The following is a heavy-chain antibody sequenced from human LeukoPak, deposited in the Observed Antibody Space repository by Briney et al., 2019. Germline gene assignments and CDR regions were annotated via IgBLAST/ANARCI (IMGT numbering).Heavy chain of an antibody. Sequence: GGSLRLSCSASGFTFSSSSMTWVRQAPGKGLEWVANIKQDGSEQYTADSLKGRFTISRDNDKKLVFLQMNSLRVDDTAVYYCARVGPSYYYYYMDAWGNGTTVIVSS. J-gene: IGHJ6*03. CDR3: ARVGPSYYYYYMDA. CDR2: IKQDGSEQ. V-gene: IGHV3-7*01. CDR1: GFTFSSSS.